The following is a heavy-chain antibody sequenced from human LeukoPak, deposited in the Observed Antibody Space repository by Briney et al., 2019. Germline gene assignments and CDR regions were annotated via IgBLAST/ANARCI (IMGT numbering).Heavy chain of an antibody. D-gene: IGHD3-22*01. Sequence: PSETLSLTCTVSGGSISSYYWNWIRQPPGKGLEWIGYIYYSGSTNYNPSLKSRVTISVDTSKNQFSLKLSSVTAADTAVYYCARAGVLYDSNAFDIWGPGTMVTVSS. CDR1: GGSISSYY. CDR2: IYYSGST. J-gene: IGHJ3*02. CDR3: ARAGVLYDSNAFDI. V-gene: IGHV4-59*01.